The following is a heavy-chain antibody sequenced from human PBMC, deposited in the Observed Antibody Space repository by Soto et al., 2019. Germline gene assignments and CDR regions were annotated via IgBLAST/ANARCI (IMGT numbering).Heavy chain of an antibody. CDR3: ARGLRFLEWLSPDY. Sequence: SVKVSCKASGGTFSSYAISWVRQAPGQGLEWMGGIIPIFGTANYAQKFQGRVTITADESTSTAYMELSSLRSEDTAVYYCARGLRFLEWLSPDYWGQGTLVTVSS. D-gene: IGHD3-3*01. V-gene: IGHV1-69*13. CDR1: GGTFSSYA. CDR2: IIPIFGTA. J-gene: IGHJ4*02.